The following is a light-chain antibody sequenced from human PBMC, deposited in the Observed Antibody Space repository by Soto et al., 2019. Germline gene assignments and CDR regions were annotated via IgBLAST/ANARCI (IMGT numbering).Light chain of an antibody. J-gene: IGKJ4*01. CDR1: QSVGSN. V-gene: IGKV3-15*01. Sequence: EIVMTLSPVTLSVSKGERATLSCRANQSVGSNLAWYQQKPGQAPRFLIHGASTRATGIPVRFSGSGSGTEFTLSISSLQPEDFAVFYCQQYNNWPLAFGGGTRWIS. CDR3: QQYNNWPLA. CDR2: GAS.